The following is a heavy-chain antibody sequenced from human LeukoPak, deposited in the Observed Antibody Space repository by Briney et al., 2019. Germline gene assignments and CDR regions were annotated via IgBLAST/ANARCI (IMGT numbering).Heavy chain of an antibody. CDR1: GGTFSSYA. J-gene: IGHJ5*02. V-gene: IGHV1-69*04. Sequence: SVKVSCKASGGTFSSYAISWVRQAPGQGLEWMGRIIPILGIANYAQKFQGRVTITADKSTSTAYMELSSLRSEDTAVYYCARDSIYYGSGMNWFDPWAREPWSPSPQ. CDR2: IIPILGIA. CDR3: ARDSIYYGSGMNWFDP. D-gene: IGHD3-10*01.